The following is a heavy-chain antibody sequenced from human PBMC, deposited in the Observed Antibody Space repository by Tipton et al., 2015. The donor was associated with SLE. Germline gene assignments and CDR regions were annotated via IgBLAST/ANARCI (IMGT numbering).Heavy chain of an antibody. D-gene: IGHD1-14*01. CDR1: GFTFSSYA. CDR3: AKCEKTTGVYLDS. V-gene: IGHV3-23*01. Sequence: SLRLSCATSGFTFSSYALRWVRRAPGKGLEWVSAISGGGGSTYYADFVKGRFSISLDKSKKTLFLQMNSLGVDDTATYYCAKCEKTTGVYLDSWGQGTLVSVSS. CDR2: ISGGGGST. J-gene: IGHJ4*02.